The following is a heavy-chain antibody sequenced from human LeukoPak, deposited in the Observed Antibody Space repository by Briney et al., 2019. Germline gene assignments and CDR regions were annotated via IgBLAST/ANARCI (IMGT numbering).Heavy chain of an antibody. D-gene: IGHD3-10*01. CDR2: IYYSGST. Sequence: SETLSLTCTVSGGSISSSSYYWGWIRQPPGKGLEWIGSIYYSGSTYYNPSLKSRVTISVDTSKNQFSLKLSSVTAADTAVYYCARAWVELLWFGDLDYFDYWGQGTLVTVSS. V-gene: IGHV4-39*07. J-gene: IGHJ4*02. CDR1: GGSISSSSYY. CDR3: ARAWVELLWFGDLDYFDY.